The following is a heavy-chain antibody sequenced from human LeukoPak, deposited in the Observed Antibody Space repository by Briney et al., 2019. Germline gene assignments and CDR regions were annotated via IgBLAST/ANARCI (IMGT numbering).Heavy chain of an antibody. V-gene: IGHV5-51*01. CDR2: IFPGDSDT. J-gene: IGHJ3*02. CDR1: GDSITTYW. Sequence: GESLKISCKASGDSITTYWIGWVRQKPGKGLEWMGLIFPGDSDTKYSPSFQGQVTISADKSISTAYLQWSSLKASDTAMYYCATYFAGAETFDIWGQGTMVTVSS. CDR3: ATYFAGAETFDI. D-gene: IGHD3-16*01.